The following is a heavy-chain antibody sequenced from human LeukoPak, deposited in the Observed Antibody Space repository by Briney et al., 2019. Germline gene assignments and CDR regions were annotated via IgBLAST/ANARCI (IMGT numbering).Heavy chain of an antibody. V-gene: IGHV4-59*01. J-gene: IGHJ3*02. CDR1: GGSISSYY. D-gene: IGHD3-22*01. CDR3: ARDYTMTHAFDI. Sequence: PSETLSLTCTVSGGSISSYYWSWIRQPPGKGLEWIGYIYYSGSTNYNPSLKSRVTISVDTSKNQFSLKLSSVTAADTALCYCARDYTMTHAFDIWGQGTLVTVSS. CDR2: IYYSGST.